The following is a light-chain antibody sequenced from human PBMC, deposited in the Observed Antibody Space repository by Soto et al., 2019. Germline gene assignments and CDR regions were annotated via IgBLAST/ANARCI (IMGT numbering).Light chain of an antibody. CDR1: DSDIGGYNY. Sequence: QSALTQPRSVSGSPGQSVTISCTGTDSDIGGYNYVSWYQQYPGEAPKRMIYDVTKRPSGVPDRFSGAKSGNTASLTISGLQPEDEADYYCCSYGGSYALYVFGTGTKLTVL. CDR2: DVT. CDR3: CSYGGSYALYV. V-gene: IGLV2-11*01. J-gene: IGLJ1*01.